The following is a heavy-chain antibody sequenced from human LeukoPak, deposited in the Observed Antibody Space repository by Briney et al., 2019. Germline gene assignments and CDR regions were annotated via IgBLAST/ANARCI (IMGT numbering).Heavy chain of an antibody. Sequence: GESLKISCKGSGCNFTSYWIGWVRQMPGKGLEWMGIIYPGDSDTRYSPSFQGQVTISADKSISTAYLQWSSLKASDTAMYYCARLFALEMTTARDYWGQATLATASS. V-gene: IGHV5-51*01. D-gene: IGHD5-24*01. CDR1: GCNFTSYW. CDR2: IYPGDSDT. CDR3: ARLFALEMTTARDY. J-gene: IGHJ4*02.